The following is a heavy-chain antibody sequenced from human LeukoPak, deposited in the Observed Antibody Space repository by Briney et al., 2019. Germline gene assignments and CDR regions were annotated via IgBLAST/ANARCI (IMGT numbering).Heavy chain of an antibody. Sequence: GGSLRLSCAASGFTVSNKYMTWVRQAPGKGLEWVSVIYSGAGTDYADSVKGRFTISRHNSKNTLYLQMNSLRTEDTAVYYCARMYFDFWRNISESRYGMDVWGQGTTVAVSS. CDR2: IYSGAGT. V-gene: IGHV3-53*04. CDR1: GFTVSNKY. D-gene: IGHD3-3*01. CDR3: ARMYFDFWRNISESRYGMDV. J-gene: IGHJ6*02.